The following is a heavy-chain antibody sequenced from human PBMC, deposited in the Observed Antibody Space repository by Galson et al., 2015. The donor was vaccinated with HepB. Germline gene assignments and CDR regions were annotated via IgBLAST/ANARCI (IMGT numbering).Heavy chain of an antibody. Sequence: PALVKPTQTLTLTCTVSGFSLSNARMGVSWIRQPPGKALEWLAHIFSNDEKSYSTSLKSRLTISKDTSKSQVVLTMTNMDPVDTATYYCARIVAAYTHFGVGNPTRKNDAFDIWGQGTMVTVSS. D-gene: IGHD3-3*01. CDR3: ARIVAAYTHFGVGNPTRKNDAFDI. CDR2: IFSNDEK. V-gene: IGHV2-26*01. J-gene: IGHJ3*02. CDR1: GFSLSNARMG.